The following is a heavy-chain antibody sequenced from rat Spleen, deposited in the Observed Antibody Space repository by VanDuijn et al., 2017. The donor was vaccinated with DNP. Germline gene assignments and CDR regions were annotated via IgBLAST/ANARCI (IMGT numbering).Heavy chain of an antibody. V-gene: IGHV2-13*01. CDR2: IWSNGNT. J-gene: IGHJ1*01. D-gene: IGHD1-6*01. CDR1: GFSLTRYG. Sequence: QVQLKESGPGLVQPSQTLSLTCTVSGFSLTRYGVSWVRQPPGKGLEWMGVIWSNGNTDYNSAIKSRLSISRDTSKSQVFLKMNSLQTEDTAMYFCARSQFMYTTDGGYFDFWGPGTMVTVSS. CDR3: ARSQFMYTTDGGYFDF.